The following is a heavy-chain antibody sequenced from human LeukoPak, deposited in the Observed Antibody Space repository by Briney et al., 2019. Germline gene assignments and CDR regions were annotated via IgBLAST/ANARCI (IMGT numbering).Heavy chain of an antibody. D-gene: IGHD3-16*02. Sequence: GSLRLSSAASGFTFSSYAMSWVRQAPAKGLEWVSAISGSGGSTYYADSVKGRFTISRDNSKNTLYLQMNSLRAEDTAVYYCAKAGVRLGELSLYQNWFGPWGQGTLVTVSS. CDR1: GFTFSSYA. CDR2: ISGSGGST. CDR3: AKAGVRLGELSLYQNWFGP. J-gene: IGHJ5*02. V-gene: IGHV3-23*01.